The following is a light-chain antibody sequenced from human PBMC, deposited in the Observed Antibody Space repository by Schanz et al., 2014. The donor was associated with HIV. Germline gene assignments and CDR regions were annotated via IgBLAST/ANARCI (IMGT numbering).Light chain of an antibody. CDR2: EVN. CDR1: NRDIGTYDF. J-gene: IGLJ3*02. CDR3: GSCSPTNTCT. V-gene: IGLV2-14*03. Sequence: QSALTQPASVSGSLGQSITISCTGTNRDIGTYDFVSWYQQHPGTAPKLLIYEVNKRPSGVPNRFSGSKSGNAASLTVSGLQADDEADYYCGSCSPTNTCTFGGGTKLTVL.